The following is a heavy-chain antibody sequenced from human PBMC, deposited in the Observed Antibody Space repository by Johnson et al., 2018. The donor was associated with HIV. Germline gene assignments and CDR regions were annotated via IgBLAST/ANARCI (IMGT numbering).Heavy chain of an antibody. Sequence: QVQLVESGGGLVKPGGSLRLSCAVSGFTFSDYYMSWIRQAPGKGLEWVSYISSGSTIYYADSVKGRFTISRYNAKNSLYLQMNSLRAEDTAVYYCATYSSSWYKAGYAFDIWGQGTMVTVSS. CDR3: ATYSSSWYKAGYAFDI. CDR2: ISSGSTI. V-gene: IGHV3-11*04. CDR1: GFTFSDYY. J-gene: IGHJ3*02. D-gene: IGHD6-13*01.